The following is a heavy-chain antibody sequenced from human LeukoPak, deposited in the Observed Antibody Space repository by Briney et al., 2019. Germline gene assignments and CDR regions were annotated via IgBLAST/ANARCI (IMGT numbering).Heavy chain of an antibody. V-gene: IGHV1-24*01. D-gene: IGHD4-17*01. CDR1: GYTLTELS. CDR3: ASPHDYGDFGRFDY. CDR2: FDPEDGET. Sequence: RASVKVSCKVSGYTLTELSMHWVRQAPGKGLEWMGGFDPEDGETIYAQKFQGRVTMSRDTSISTAYMELSRLKSDDTAVHYCASPHDYGDFGRFDYWGQGTLVTVSS. J-gene: IGHJ4*02.